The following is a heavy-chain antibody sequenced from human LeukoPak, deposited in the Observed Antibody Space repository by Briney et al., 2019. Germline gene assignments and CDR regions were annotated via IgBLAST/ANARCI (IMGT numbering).Heavy chain of an antibody. Sequence: SETLSLTCAVYGGSFSGYYWSWIRQPPGNGLEWIGEINHSGSTNYNPSLKSRVTISVDTSKNQFSLKLSSVTAADTAVYYCARGVGGWYLYWFDPWGQGTLVTVSS. CDR1: GGSFSGYY. CDR2: INHSGST. CDR3: ARGVGGWYLYWFDP. V-gene: IGHV4-34*01. D-gene: IGHD6-19*01. J-gene: IGHJ5*02.